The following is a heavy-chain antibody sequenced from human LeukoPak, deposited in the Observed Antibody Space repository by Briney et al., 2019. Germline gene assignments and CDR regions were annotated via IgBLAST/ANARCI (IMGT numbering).Heavy chain of an antibody. CDR3: ARGYYGSGSAYYYYYYYMDV. Sequence: SETLSLTCTVSGGSISSYYWSWIRQPPGKGLEWIGYIYYSGSTNYNPSLKSRVTISVDTPKNQFSLKLSSVTAADTAVYYCARGYYGSGSAYYYYYYYMDVWGKGTTVTVSS. D-gene: IGHD3-10*01. CDR1: GGSISSYY. J-gene: IGHJ6*03. V-gene: IGHV4-59*01. CDR2: IYYSGST.